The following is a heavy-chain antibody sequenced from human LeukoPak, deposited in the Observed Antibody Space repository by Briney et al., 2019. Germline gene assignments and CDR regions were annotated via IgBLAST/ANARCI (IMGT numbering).Heavy chain of an antibody. Sequence: GGSLRLSCAVSGFIFSNSWMNWVRQAPGKGLVWVSRINTDGSRITYADSMKGRFTISRDNAMNTVYLQMNSLRAEDTAVYYCARVLSGSWDWFDPWGQGTLVTVSS. CDR1: GFIFSNSW. J-gene: IGHJ5*02. CDR2: INTDGSRI. D-gene: IGHD3-22*01. V-gene: IGHV3-74*01. CDR3: ARVLSGSWDWFDP.